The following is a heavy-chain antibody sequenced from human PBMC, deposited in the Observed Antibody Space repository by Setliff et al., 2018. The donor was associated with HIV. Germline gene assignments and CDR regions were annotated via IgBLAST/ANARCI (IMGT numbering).Heavy chain of an antibody. CDR1: GGSISISSHY. Sequence: SETLSLTCTVSGGSISISSHYWSWIRQPPGKGLEWIGYFANDGSTNYNPPLKSRVTISLDTSKNEVSLKLTSVTAADTAMYYCTRHLPVYYGSGVSYYFDYWGQGTLVTVSS. J-gene: IGHJ4*02. CDR3: TRHLPVYYGSGVSYYFDY. D-gene: IGHD3-10*01. CDR2: FANDGST. V-gene: IGHV4-61*05.